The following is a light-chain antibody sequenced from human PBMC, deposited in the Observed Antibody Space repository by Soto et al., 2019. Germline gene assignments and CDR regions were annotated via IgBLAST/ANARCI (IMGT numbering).Light chain of an antibody. V-gene: IGLV2-14*03. Sequence: QSALTQPASVSGSPGQSITISCTGTSSDVGGYDYVSWYQHHPGKAPKLMSYDVSNRPSGVSNRFSGSKSGNTASLTISGLQAEDEADYYCSSYTSSSLYVFGTGTKLTV. CDR2: DVS. CDR1: SSDVGGYDY. J-gene: IGLJ1*01. CDR3: SSYTSSSLYV.